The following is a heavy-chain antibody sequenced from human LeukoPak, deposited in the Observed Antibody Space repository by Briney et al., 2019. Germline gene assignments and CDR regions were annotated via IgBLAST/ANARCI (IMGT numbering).Heavy chain of an antibody. V-gene: IGHV1-69*13. J-gene: IGHJ4*02. CDR1: GGTFISYA. Sequence: SVKVSCKASGGTFISYAISWVRQAPGQGLEWMGGIIPIFGTANYAQKFQGRVTITADESTSTAYMELSSLRSEDTAVYYCARAVVITQGFDYWGQGTLVTVSA. CDR3: ARAVVITQGFDY. CDR2: IIPIFGTA. D-gene: IGHD3-22*01.